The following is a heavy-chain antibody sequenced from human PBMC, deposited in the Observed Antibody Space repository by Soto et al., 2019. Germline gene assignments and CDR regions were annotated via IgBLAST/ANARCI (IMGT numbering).Heavy chain of an antibody. D-gene: IGHD2-21*02. CDR3: VRTAREGAVAPHWFEL. V-gene: IGHV4-30-4*01. CDR2: VYYTGST. CDR1: GASIRGSDYY. Sequence: PSETLSLTCTVSGASIRGSDYYWSWIRHAPGKGLEWIGYVYYTGSTYYNPSLMSRLLISIDTSKNQFSLKLSSVTAAETAVYFCVRTAREGAVAPHWFELWGQGTQVTVSS. J-gene: IGHJ5*02.